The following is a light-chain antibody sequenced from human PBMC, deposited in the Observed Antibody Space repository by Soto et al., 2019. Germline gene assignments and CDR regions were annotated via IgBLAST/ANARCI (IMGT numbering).Light chain of an antibody. CDR1: QTVGKN. CDR3: QQYTNWPIT. J-gene: IGKJ5*01. V-gene: IGKV3-15*01. CDR2: GIS. Sequence: EVVMTQSPATLSVSPGERATLSCRASQTVGKNYLAWYQQKPGQAPRLLIYGISARATGIPARFSGSGSGTEFTLTINSLQSEDFAVYHCQQYTNWPITFGQGTRLEIK.